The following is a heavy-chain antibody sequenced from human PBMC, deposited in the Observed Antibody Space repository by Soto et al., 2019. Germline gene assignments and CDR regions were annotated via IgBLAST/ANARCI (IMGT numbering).Heavy chain of an antibody. J-gene: IGHJ3*02. CDR1: GFTVSSNY. Sequence: EVQLVESGGGLVQPGGSLRLSCAASGFTVSSNYMSWVRQAPGKGLEWVSVIYSGGSTYYADSVKGRFTISRDNSKNTLYLQMNSLRAEDTAVYYCARAACTNGVCFRLPVAFDIWGQGTMVTVSS. D-gene: IGHD2-8*01. CDR3: ARAACTNGVCFRLPVAFDI. V-gene: IGHV3-66*01. CDR2: IYSGGST.